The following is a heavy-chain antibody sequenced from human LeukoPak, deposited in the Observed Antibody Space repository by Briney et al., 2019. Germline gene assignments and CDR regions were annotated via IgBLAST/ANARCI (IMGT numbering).Heavy chain of an antibody. CDR3: ASLGATTIHYYGMDV. J-gene: IGHJ6*02. D-gene: IGHD1-26*01. CDR1: GYTFTDYY. V-gene: IGHV1-2*02. CDR2: INGISGGT. Sequence: ASVKLSCKASGYTFTDYYLHWGRDSPGQGLELMGWINGISGGTNYAQKFQGSVTMTRDTSITTAYMELRSLRSDDTAVYYCASLGATTIHYYGMDVWGQGTTVTVSS.